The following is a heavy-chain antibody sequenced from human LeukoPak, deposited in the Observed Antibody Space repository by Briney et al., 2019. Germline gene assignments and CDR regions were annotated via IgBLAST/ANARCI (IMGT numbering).Heavy chain of an antibody. CDR3: AREQGDYGYLFDY. CDR2: IYPGDSDT. J-gene: IGHJ4*02. V-gene: IGHV5-51*01. D-gene: IGHD4-17*01. CDR1: GSSFTSYW. Sequence: GESLKISCKGSGSSFTSYWIGWLRQMPGKGLEWMGIIYPGDSDTRYSPSFQGQVTISADKSISTAYLQWSSLKASGTAMYYCAREQGDYGYLFDYWGQGTLVTVSS.